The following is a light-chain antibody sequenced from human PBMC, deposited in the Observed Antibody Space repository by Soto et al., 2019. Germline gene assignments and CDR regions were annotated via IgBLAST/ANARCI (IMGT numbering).Light chain of an antibody. CDR3: TSWTTSTTMI. Sequence: QSALTQPASVSGSPGQSITISCTGTSSDIGAYNFVSWYQQHPGKATKLMLYDVNIRPSGVSNRFSGSKSGNTASLTSSGLQAEDEAEYYCTSWTTSTTMIFGGGTKLTVL. CDR1: SSDIGAYNF. J-gene: IGLJ2*01. CDR2: DVN. V-gene: IGLV2-14*03.